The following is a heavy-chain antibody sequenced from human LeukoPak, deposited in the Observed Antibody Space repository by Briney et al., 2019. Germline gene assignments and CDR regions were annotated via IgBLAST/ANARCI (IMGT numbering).Heavy chain of an antibody. CDR2: IKQDGGET. V-gene: IGHV3-7*01. CDR1: GFTFSDYW. Sequence: GGSLRLSCAASGFTFSDYWMSWVRQAPGKGLEWVANIKQDGGETYYVDSVKGRFTISRDNAKNSLYLQMNSLRAEDTAVYYCARDSDAFDIWGQGTMVTVSS. CDR3: ARDSDAFDI. J-gene: IGHJ3*02.